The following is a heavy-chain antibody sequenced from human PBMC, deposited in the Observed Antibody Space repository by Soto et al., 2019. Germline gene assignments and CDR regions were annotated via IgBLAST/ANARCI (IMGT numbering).Heavy chain of an antibody. Sequence: SETLSLTCTVSGGSISSSSYYWGWIRQPPGKGLEWIGSIYYSGSTYYNPSLKSRVTISVDTSKNQFSLKLSSVTAADTAVYYCAGTYSSSWYPWDNPYNRFDYWGQGTLVTVSS. CDR3: AGTYSSSWYPWDNPYNRFDY. V-gene: IGHV4-39*01. CDR1: GGSISSSSYY. CDR2: IYYSGST. D-gene: IGHD6-13*01. J-gene: IGHJ4*02.